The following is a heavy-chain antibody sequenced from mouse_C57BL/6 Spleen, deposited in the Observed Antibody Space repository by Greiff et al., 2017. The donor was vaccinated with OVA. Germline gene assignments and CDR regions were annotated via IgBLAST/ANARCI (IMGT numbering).Heavy chain of an antibody. V-gene: IGHV5-12*01. Sequence: EVKLVESGGGLVQPGGSLKLSCAASGFTFSDYYMYWVRQTPEKRLEWVAYISNGGGSNYYPDTVKGRFTISRDNAKNTLYLQMSRLKSEDTAMYYCARQGGPDYAMDYWGQGTSVTVSS. CDR3: ARQGGPDYAMDY. CDR2: ISNGGGSN. J-gene: IGHJ4*01. CDR1: GFTFSDYY.